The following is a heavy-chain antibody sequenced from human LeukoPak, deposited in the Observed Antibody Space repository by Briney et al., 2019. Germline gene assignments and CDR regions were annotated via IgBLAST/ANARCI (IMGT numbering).Heavy chain of an antibody. J-gene: IGHJ5*02. V-gene: IGHV3-33*01. CDR1: GFTFSSYG. Sequence: GGSLRLSCAASGFTFSSYGMHWVRQAPGKGLEWVAVIWYDGSNKYYADSVKGRFTISRDNAKNSLYLQMNSLRAEDTAVYYCARSGIAARPQRYNWFDPWGQGTLVTVSS. CDR2: IWYDGSNK. D-gene: IGHD6-6*01. CDR3: ARSGIAARPQRYNWFDP.